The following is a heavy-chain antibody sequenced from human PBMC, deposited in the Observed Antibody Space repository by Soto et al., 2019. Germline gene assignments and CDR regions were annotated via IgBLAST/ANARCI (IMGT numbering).Heavy chain of an antibody. J-gene: IGHJ4*02. CDR2: ISSSSSYI. CDR1: GFTFSSYS. D-gene: IGHD4-17*01. Sequence: EVQLVESGGGLVKPGGSLRLSCAASGFTFSSYSMNWVRQAPGKGLEWVSSISSSSSYIYYAESVKGRFTISRDNARNSLYLQMNSLRAEDTAVFYCARNYGNFDYWGQGTLVTVSS. CDR3: ARNYGNFDY. V-gene: IGHV3-21*01.